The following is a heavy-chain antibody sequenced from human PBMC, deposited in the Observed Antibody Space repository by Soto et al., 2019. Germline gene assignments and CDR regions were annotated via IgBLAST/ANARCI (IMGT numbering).Heavy chain of an antibody. CDR3: ASIFGVVMFDY. V-gene: IGHV4-39*01. D-gene: IGHD3-3*01. Sequence: SETLSLTCTVSGGSISSSSYYWGWIRQPPGKGLEWIGSIYYSGSTYYNPSLKSRVTISVDTSKNQFSLKLSSVTASDTAVYYCASIFGVVMFDYWGQGTLV. CDR2: IYYSGST. J-gene: IGHJ4*02. CDR1: GGSISSSSYY.